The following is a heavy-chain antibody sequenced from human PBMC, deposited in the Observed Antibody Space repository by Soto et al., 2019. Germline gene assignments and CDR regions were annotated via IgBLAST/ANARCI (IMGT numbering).Heavy chain of an antibody. D-gene: IGHD5-12*01. CDR1: AGTFSSYA. CDR3: AMFPNLQLQVCFDP. CDR2: IIPIFGTA. Sequence: QVQLVQSGAEVKKPGSSVKVSCKASAGTFSSYAISWVRQAPGQGLEWMGGIIPIFGTANYAQKFQGRVTITADESTSTAYMELSSLRSEDTAVYYCAMFPNLQLQVCFDPWGQGTRFTVSS. J-gene: IGHJ5*02. V-gene: IGHV1-69*01.